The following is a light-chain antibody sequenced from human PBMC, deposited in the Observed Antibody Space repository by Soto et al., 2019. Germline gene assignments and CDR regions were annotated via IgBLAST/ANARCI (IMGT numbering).Light chain of an antibody. J-gene: IGKJ5*01. CDR1: QSVGGY. CDR2: DAY. CDR3: QQYSDWPLYT. Sequence: EIVMTRSRATLSVALGERATLSCRASQSVGGYLAWYQQRPGQVPRLLIYDAYTRAAGVPARFSGSGSGTEFSLTISSLQSEDFAVYYCQQYSDWPLYTFGQGTRLEIK. V-gene: IGKV3-15*01.